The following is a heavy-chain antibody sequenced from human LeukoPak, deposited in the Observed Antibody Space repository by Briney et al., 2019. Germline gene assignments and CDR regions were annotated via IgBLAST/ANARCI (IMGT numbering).Heavy chain of an antibody. CDR1: GFTFSDYY. D-gene: IGHD2-2*01. Sequence: GGSLRLSCAASGFTFSDYYMSWIRQAPGKGLEWVSYISSSGSTIYYADSVKGRFTISRDNAKNSLYLQMNSLRAEDTAVYYCARDSRSYCSSTSCSSSDAFDIWGQGTMVTVFS. CDR2: ISSSGSTI. J-gene: IGHJ3*02. CDR3: ARDSRSYCSSTSCSSSDAFDI. V-gene: IGHV3-11*01.